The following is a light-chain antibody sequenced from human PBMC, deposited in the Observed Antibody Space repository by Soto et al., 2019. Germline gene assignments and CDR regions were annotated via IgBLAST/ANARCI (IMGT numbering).Light chain of an antibody. CDR2: EAY. J-gene: IGLJ1*01. CDR3: CSNAGIRGGYV. CDR1: TSNIGTYTL. V-gene: IGLV2-23*01. Sequence: QSALTQPASVSGSPGQSITISCTGTTSNIGTYTLVSWYQQHPGKAPKLLIYEAYKWPSGVSNRFSGSRSGNTASLTISGLQAEDEADYYCCSNAGIRGGYVFGTGTKVTVL.